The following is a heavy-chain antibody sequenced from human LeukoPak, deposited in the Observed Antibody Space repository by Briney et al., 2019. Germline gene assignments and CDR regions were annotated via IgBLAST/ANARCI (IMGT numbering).Heavy chain of an antibody. CDR1: GVAFISYD. CDR3: ARLKFYDSTGYSPGYYMDV. V-gene: IGHV4-4*07. CDR2: IYPTGNT. D-gene: IGHD3-22*01. J-gene: IGHJ6*03. Sequence: PSETLSLTCSASGVAFISYDWSWIRQTAGKGPEWIGRIYPTGNTDYNPSLKTRVTMSTDLSKKQFSLRLRSVTVADTAVYYCARLKFYDSTGYSPGYYMDVWGKGTEVTVSS.